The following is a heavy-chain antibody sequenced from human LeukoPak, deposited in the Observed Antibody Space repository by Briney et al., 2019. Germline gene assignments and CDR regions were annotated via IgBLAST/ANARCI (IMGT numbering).Heavy chain of an antibody. V-gene: IGHV1-24*01. CDR2: FDPEDGET. Sequence: ASVKVSCKVCGYTLTELSMHWVRQAPGKRLEWMGGFDPEDGETSYDQKFQGRVTMTEDTSTDTAYMELSSLRSEDTAVYYCATDPNYGGLDYWGQGTPVTVSS. J-gene: IGHJ4*02. D-gene: IGHD3-16*01. CDR1: GYTLTELS. CDR3: ATDPNYGGLDY.